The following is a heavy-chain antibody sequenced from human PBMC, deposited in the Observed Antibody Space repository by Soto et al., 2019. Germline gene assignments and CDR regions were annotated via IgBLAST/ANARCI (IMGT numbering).Heavy chain of an antibody. D-gene: IGHD1-26*01. J-gene: IGHJ4*02. Sequence: PSETLSLTCTVSGGSISSSSYYWGWIRQPPGKGLEWIGSIYYSGSTYYNPSLKSRVTISVDTSKDQFSLKLSSVTAADTAVYYCERHDKSSVGAMVYWGQGTVVNVSS. CDR3: ERHDKSSVGAMVY. CDR1: GGSISSSSYY. V-gene: IGHV4-39*01. CDR2: IYYSGST.